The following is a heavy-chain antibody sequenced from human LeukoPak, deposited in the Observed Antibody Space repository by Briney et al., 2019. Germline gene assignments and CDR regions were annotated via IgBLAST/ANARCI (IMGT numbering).Heavy chain of an antibody. CDR3: AKDRPNYYGSNGHYYRRDGDY. CDR2: ITSSSDGT. D-gene: IGHD3-22*01. Sequence: QPGGSLRLSCAASGFTFSIYAMSWLRQAPGKGLQWGSSITSSSDGTYYADSVKGRFTISRDNSENMLYLQMNSLRVEDTAVYFCAKDRPNYYGSNGHYYRRDGDYWGQGTLVTVSS. CDR1: GFTFSIYA. V-gene: IGHV3-23*01. J-gene: IGHJ4*02.